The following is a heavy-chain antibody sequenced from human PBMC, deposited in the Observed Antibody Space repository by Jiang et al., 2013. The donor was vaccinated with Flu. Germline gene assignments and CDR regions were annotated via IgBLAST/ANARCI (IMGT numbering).Heavy chain of an antibody. D-gene: IGHD5-18*01. J-gene: IGHJ4*02. CDR2: IYYSGST. Sequence: GLVKPSETLSLTCTVSGGSISSSSYYWGWIRQPPGKGLEWIGSIYYSGSTYYNPSLKSRVTISVDTSKNQFSLKLSSVTAADTAVYYCARPNTAMGPGYFDYWGQGTLVTVSS. CDR3: ARPNTAMGPGYFDY. CDR1: GGSISSSSYY. V-gene: IGHV4-39*01.